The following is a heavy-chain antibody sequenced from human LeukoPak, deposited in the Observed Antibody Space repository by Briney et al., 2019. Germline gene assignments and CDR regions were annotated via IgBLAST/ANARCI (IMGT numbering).Heavy chain of an antibody. D-gene: IGHD6-19*01. CDR1: GFTFSRYG. V-gene: IGHV3-33*01. J-gene: IGHJ1*01. CDR3: ARVSEDYSSGWYEEYFQY. CDR2: IWYEGSKK. Sequence: GGSLRLSCAASGFTFSRYGMHGVRQAPGKGLEGVAVIWYEGSKKNYADSVKGRFTISRDNSKNTLNLQMTSLRAEDTAVYYCARVSEDYSSGWYEEYFQYWGQGTLVIVSS.